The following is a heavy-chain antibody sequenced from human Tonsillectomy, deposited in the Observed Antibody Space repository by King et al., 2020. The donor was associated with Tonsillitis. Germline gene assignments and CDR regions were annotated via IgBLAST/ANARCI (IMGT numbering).Heavy chain of an antibody. CDR1: GDFITRGGYY. J-gene: IGHJ3*01. D-gene: IGHD3-9*01. V-gene: IGHV4-31*03. CDR2: IDFTGST. Sequence: QLQESGPRLVKPSETLSVTCTVSGDFITRGGYYWTWIRQHSETGLQWIGYIDFTGSTYYNPSLASRATISQDTSRNHYSLTLTSVTAADTAVYYCARSYYARSGHYYDIYDVWGQGTMVTVSS. CDR3: ARSYYARSGHYYDIYDV.